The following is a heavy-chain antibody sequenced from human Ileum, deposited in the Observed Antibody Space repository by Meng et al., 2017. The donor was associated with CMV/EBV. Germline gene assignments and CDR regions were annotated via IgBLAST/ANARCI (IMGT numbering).Heavy chain of an antibody. CDR2: IWYDGNNK. CDR1: WFRFSTYW. D-gene: IGHD1-26*01. CDR3: AKDRWSGSYAPLDY. J-gene: IGHJ4*02. Sequence: WFRFSTYWLHWVRQAPGKGLEWVAVIWYDGNNKYYAESVKGRFTISRDNSKNTLYLEMNSLRAEDTAVYYCAKDRWSGSYAPLDYWGQGILVTVSS. V-gene: IGHV3-33*06.